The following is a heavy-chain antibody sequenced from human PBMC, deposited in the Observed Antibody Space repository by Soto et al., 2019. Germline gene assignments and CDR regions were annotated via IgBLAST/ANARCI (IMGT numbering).Heavy chain of an antibody. V-gene: IGHV1-3*05. D-gene: IGHD1-20*01. CDR3: ARGITLPTPLDY. CDR1: GYTFTSYA. Sequence: QVQLVQSGAEEKQPGASVKVSCKASGYTFTSYAMHWVRQAPGQRLEWMGWINDGNGNTKYSQKFEGRVTITRDTTASTAYMELSSLRSEDTAVYYCARGITLPTPLDYWGHGTLVTVSS. J-gene: IGHJ4*01. CDR2: INDGNGNT.